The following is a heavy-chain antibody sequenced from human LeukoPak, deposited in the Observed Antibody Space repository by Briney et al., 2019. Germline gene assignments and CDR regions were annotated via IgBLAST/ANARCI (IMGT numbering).Heavy chain of an antibody. CDR1: GGSISNYF. Sequence: SETLSLTYTVSGGSISNYFWSWIRQPPGKGLEWIGYIFISGGTNYNPSLKSRVTMSEDRSKNQFSLELSSVTAADTALYYCARLADTTVANYYLDYWGQGTLVTVSS. V-gene: IGHV4-4*09. CDR2: IFISGGT. D-gene: IGHD1-26*01. J-gene: IGHJ4*02. CDR3: ARLADTTVANYYLDY.